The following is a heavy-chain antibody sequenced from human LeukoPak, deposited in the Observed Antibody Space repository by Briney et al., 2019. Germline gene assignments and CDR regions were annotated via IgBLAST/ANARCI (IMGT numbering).Heavy chain of an antibody. J-gene: IGHJ4*02. Sequence: PGGSLRLSCAAAGFTFKNAWMGWVRQAPGKGLEWVGRIKSKTDGGTTDYAAPVTGRFTISRDDSKNTLYLQMNSLKTEDTAVYYCTTDGAYCSGGSCDDFWGQGTLVTVSP. CDR3: TTDGAYCSGGSCDDF. CDR2: IKSKTDGGTT. CDR1: GFTFKNAW. V-gene: IGHV3-15*01. D-gene: IGHD2-15*01.